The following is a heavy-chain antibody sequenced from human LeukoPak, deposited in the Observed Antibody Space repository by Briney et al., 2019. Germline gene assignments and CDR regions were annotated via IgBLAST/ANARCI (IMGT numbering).Heavy chain of an antibody. CDR1: GYTFSTYG. V-gene: IGHV1-18*01. CDR3: FALVRRLDY. J-gene: IGHJ4*02. CDR2: ISGYNGNT. D-gene: IGHD4-23*01. Sequence: GASVKVSCKASGYTFSTYGISWVRQAPGQGLEWMGWISGYNGNTNYAQKLQGRVTMTTDTSTSTAYMELRSLRSDDTAVYYCFALVRRLDYWGQGTLVTVSS.